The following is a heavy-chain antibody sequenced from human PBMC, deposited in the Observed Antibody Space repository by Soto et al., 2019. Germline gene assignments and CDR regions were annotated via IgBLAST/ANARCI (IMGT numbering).Heavy chain of an antibody. CDR2: ISGSGGST. CDR1: GFTFSSYA. Sequence: GGSLRLSCAASGFTFSSYAMSWVRQAPGKGLEWVSAISGSGGSTYYADSVKGRFTISRDNSKNTLYLQMNSLRAEDTAVYYCAKDRVFVVVPAAYGMDVWGPATTVTVS. V-gene: IGHV3-23*01. D-gene: IGHD2-2*01. J-gene: IGHJ6*02. CDR3: AKDRVFVVVPAAYGMDV.